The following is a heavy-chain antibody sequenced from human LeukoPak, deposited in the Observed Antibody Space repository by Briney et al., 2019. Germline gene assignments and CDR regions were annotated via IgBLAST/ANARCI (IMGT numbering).Heavy chain of an antibody. CDR3: ARDFIAAAGKS. CDR2: MNPNSGNT. V-gene: IGHV1-8*02. Sequence: ASVKVSCKASGGTFSSYAINWVRQATGQGLEWMGWMNPNSGNTGYAQKFQGRVTMTRNTSISTAYMELSSLRSEDTAVYYCARDFIAAAGKSWGQGTLVTVSS. CDR1: GGTFSSYA. D-gene: IGHD6-13*01. J-gene: IGHJ5*02.